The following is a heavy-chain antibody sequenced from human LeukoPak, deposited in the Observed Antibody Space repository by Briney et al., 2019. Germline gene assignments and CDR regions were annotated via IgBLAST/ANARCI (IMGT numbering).Heavy chain of an antibody. CDR1: GFTFSSYN. CDR3: AREYYDILTGYYSPEAFDI. V-gene: IGHV3-48*02. D-gene: IGHD3-9*01. CDR2: ISSRSSTI. Sequence: GGSLRLSCVASGFTFSSYNMNWVRQAPGKGLEWVSYISSRSSTIYSADSVEGRFTISRDNAKNSLYLQMNSLRDEDTAVYYCAREYYDILTGYYSPEAFDIWGQGTMVTVSS. J-gene: IGHJ3*02.